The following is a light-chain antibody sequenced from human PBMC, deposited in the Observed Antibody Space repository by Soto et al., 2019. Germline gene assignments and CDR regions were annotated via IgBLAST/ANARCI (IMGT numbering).Light chain of an antibody. J-gene: IGKJ1*01. CDR3: QHSTIYSAA. CDR1: QTISSW. CDR2: KAS. V-gene: IGKV1-5*03. Sequence: DIQMTQSPSTLSGSVGDRVTITCRASQTISSWLAWYQQKPGKAPKLLIYKASTLKSGVPSRFSGSGSGTEFTLTICSLQPDDFATYYCQHSTIYSAAFGQGTKVDIK.